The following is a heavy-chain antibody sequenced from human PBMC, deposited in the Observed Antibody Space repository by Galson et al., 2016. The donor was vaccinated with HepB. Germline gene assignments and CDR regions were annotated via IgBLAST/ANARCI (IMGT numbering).Heavy chain of an antibody. D-gene: IGHD3-22*01. V-gene: IGHV4-4*02. CDR2: IYRGGST. CDR1: GGSISSSNW. J-gene: IGHJ4*02. Sequence: ETLSLTCAVSGGSISSSNWWSWVRQPPGKGLEWIGEIYRGGSTSYNPSLKSRVTISVDKSKNQFTLKLSSVTAAATAVYYCARGGDYDSSGRFDYWGQGTLVTVSS. CDR3: ARGGDYDSSGRFDY.